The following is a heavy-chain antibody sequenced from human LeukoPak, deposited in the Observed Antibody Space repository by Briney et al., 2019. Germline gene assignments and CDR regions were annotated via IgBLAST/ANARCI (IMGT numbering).Heavy chain of an antibody. CDR2: IYYTGST. Sequence: SETLSLTCTVSGGSISSYYWHWIRQPPGRGLEWIGDIYYTGSTNYNPSLKNRVTISVDTSKNQFSLKLSSVTAADTAVYYCARGMVRGVVANDAFDIWGQGTMVTVSS. D-gene: IGHD3-10*01. CDR3: ARGMVRGVVANDAFDI. J-gene: IGHJ3*02. CDR1: GGSISSYY. V-gene: IGHV4-59*08.